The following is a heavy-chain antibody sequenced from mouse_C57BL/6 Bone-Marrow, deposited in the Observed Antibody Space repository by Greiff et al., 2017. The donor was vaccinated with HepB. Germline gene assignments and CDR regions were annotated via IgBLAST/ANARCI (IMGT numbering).Heavy chain of an antibody. V-gene: IGHV5-6*01. CDR2: ISSGGSYT. D-gene: IGHD1-1*01. CDR1: GFTFSSYG. Sequence: EVKLVESGGDLVKPGGSLKLSCAASGFTFSSYGMSWVRQTPDKRLEWVATISSGGSYTYYPDSVKGRFTISRDNAKNTLYLQMSSLKSEDTAMYYCARHPITTVGAYWGQGTLVTVSA. J-gene: IGHJ3*01. CDR3: ARHPITTVGAY.